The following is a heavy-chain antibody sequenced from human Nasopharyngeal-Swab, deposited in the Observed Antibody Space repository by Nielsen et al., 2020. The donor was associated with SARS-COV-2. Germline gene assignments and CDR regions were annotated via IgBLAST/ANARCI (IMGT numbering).Heavy chain of an antibody. CDR2: ISSSGSTI. V-gene: IGHV3-48*03. D-gene: IGHD1-20*01. Sequence: GGSLRLSCAASGFTFSSYEMNWVRQAPGKGLEWVSYISSSGSTIYYADSVKGRFTISRDNAKNSLYLQMNSLRAEDTAVYYCARDLTGTTVAAWGYWGQGTLVTVSS. CDR3: ARDLTGTTVAAWGY. CDR1: GFTFSSYE. J-gene: IGHJ4*02.